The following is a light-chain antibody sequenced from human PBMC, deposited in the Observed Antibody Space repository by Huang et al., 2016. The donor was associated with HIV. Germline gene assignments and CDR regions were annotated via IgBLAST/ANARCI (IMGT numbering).Light chain of an antibody. J-gene: IGKJ1*01. CDR1: QSVRSW. CDR3: QQYSSYIQWT. V-gene: IGKV1-5*03. Sequence: DIQMTQSPSTLSASVGDRVTIICWACQSVRSWLAWYQQKPGKAPKLLIYQASTLQNGVPSRFSGSGSGTEFTLTISSLQPDDFATYYCQQYSSYIQWTFGQGTKVEI. CDR2: QAS.